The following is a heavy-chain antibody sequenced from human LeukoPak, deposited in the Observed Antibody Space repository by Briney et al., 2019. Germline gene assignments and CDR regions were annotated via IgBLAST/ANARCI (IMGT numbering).Heavy chain of an antibody. D-gene: IGHD1-26*01. J-gene: IGHJ4*02. Sequence: GRSLRLSCAVSGFTFSSYGMHWVRQAPGKGLEWVAVIWYNGSNKFYADSVKGRFTISRDNSKNTLYLQMNSLRAEDTAVYYCARETTTLDYWGQGTLVTVSS. CDR1: GFTFSSYG. CDR2: IWYNGSNK. CDR3: ARETTTLDY. V-gene: IGHV3-33*01.